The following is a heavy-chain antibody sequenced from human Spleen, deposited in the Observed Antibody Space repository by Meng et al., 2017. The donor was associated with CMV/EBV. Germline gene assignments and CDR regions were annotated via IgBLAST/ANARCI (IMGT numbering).Heavy chain of an antibody. CDR1: RFNFSDYS. CDR3: TRDGPYYSHSSGSFDH. CDR2: FTSDDNTI. J-gene: IGHJ4*02. Sequence: GESLKISCADSRFNFSDYSMSWIRQAPGKGLAWTSCFTSDDNTIQSADSVKGRFTISRDNAKKSLCLQMNSLRAEETAVYFCTRDGPYYSHSSGSFDHWGQGTLVTVSS. V-gene: IGHV3-11*01. D-gene: IGHD3-22*01.